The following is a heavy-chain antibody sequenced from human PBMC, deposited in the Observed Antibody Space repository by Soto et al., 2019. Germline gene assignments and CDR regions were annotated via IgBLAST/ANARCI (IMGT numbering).Heavy chain of an antibody. CDR1: GYTFSSYY. CDR2: INPSGGYT. V-gene: IGHV1-46*01. D-gene: IGHD5-18*01. Sequence: GASVKVSCKASGYTFSSYYMNWVRQAPGQGLEWMGIINPSGGYTTYAQRFLGRVTMTRDTSTSTVYMELSGLGSDDTAVYFCARDSGYSYGPIDYWGQGTLVTVSS. J-gene: IGHJ4*02. CDR3: ARDSGYSYGPIDY.